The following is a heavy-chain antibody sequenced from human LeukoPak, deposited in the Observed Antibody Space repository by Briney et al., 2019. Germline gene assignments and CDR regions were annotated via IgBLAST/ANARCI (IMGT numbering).Heavy chain of an antibody. CDR1: GFTFSSYA. CDR2: ISSNGGST. D-gene: IGHD3-22*01. J-gene: IGHJ4*02. V-gene: IGHV3-64*01. Sequence: GGSLRLSCAASGFTFSSYAMHWVRQAPGKGLEYVSAISSNGGSTYYANSVKGRFTISRDNSKNTLYLQMNSLRAEDTAVYYCAKDVGYDSSGYYNYWGQGTLVTVSS. CDR3: AKDVGYDSSGYYNY.